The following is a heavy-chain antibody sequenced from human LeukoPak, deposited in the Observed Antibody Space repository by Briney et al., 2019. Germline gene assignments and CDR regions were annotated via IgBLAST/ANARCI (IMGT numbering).Heavy chain of an antibody. J-gene: IGHJ4*02. V-gene: IGHV5-51*01. CDR1: GYSFTSFW. CDR2: VYPGDSDT. CDR3: AREAYNYEFDY. D-gene: IGHD3-22*01. Sequence: GESLKISCKGSGYSFTSFWIGWVRQMPGKGLEWMRIVYPGDSDTRYSPSFQGQVTISADKSISTAYLQWNSLKASDTAMYYCAREAYNYEFDYWGQGTLVTVSS.